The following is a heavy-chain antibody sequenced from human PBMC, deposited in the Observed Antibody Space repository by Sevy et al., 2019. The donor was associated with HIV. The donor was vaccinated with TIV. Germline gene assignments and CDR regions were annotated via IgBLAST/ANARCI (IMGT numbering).Heavy chain of an antibody. D-gene: IGHD3-16*01. CDR2: IWYDGTDK. J-gene: IGHJ4*02. CDR3: ARYWGRDGHSIDY. V-gene: IGHV3-33*01. Sequence: GGSLRLSCATSGFIFSNYAMHWIRQAPGKGLEWVAVIWYDGTDKYYADSLQGRFTISRDNSKNTLYLQMNSLRVEDTAAYYCARYWGRDGHSIDYWGQGTLVTVSS. CDR1: GFIFSNYA.